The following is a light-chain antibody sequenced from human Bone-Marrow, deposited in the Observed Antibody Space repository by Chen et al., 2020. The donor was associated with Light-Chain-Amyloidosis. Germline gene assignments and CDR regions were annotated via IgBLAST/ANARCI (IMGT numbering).Light chain of an antibody. V-gene: IGLV2-23*01. CDR3: CSSSDTDTLI. Sequence: QSPLTQPAPGSGPVGQSITIPCIGTSTDVGHYNLVSWSQQHPGEAPKLMIYEDSERPSGVSNRFSGSKSGNTASLTISGLQTEVQADYYCCSSSDTDTLIFGTGTRLTVL. J-gene: IGLJ2*01. CDR2: EDS. CDR1: STDVGHYNL.